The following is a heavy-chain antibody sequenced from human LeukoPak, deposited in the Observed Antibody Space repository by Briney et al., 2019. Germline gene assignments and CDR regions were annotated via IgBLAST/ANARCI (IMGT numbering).Heavy chain of an antibody. V-gene: IGHV4-4*07. J-gene: IGHJ4*02. CDR3: ASYCSSTSCSGFNY. CDR1: GGSISSYY. CDR2: IYTSGST. D-gene: IGHD2-2*01. Sequence: SETLSLTCTVSGGSISSYYWSWIRQPAGKGLEWIGRIYTSGSTTYNSSLKSRVTMSVDTSKNQFSLKLSSVTAADTAVYYCASYCSSTSCSGFNYWGQGTLVTVSS.